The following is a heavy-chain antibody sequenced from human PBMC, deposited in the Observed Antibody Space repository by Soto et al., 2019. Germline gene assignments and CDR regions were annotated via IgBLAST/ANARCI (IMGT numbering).Heavy chain of an antibody. CDR1: GGSISSSSYY. CDR3: ARVYSGSYSGS. J-gene: IGHJ4*02. Sequence: TLSLTCTVSGGSISSSSYYWGWIRQPPGKGLEWIGTIYSSGSTHYSPSLKSRVTISVDKSKNHFSLNLTSVTAADTAVYYCARVYSGSYSGSWGQGTLVTVS. V-gene: IGHV4-39*07. CDR2: IYSSGST. D-gene: IGHD1-26*01.